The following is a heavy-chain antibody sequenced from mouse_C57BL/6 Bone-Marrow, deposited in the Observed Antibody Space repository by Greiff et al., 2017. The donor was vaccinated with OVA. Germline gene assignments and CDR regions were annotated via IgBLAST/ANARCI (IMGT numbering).Heavy chain of an antibody. CDR2: IYPRSGNT. CDR1: GYTFTSYG. Sequence: VQLQQSGAELARPGASVKLSCKASGYTFTSYGISWVKQRTGQGLEWIGEIYPRSGNTYYNEKFKGKATLTADKSSSTAYMGLRSLTSEDSSVYFCAILWLRRWDYFDDWGQGTTLTVSS. CDR3: AILWLRRWDYFDD. J-gene: IGHJ2*01. D-gene: IGHD2-2*01. V-gene: IGHV1-81*01.